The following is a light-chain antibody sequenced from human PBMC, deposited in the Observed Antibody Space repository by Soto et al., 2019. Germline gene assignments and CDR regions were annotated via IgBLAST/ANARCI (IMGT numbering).Light chain of an antibody. CDR3: QQYNNWPLT. CDR2: GAS. V-gene: IGKV3-15*01. J-gene: IGKJ4*01. Sequence: EIVMTQSPATLSVSPGERATLSCRASQSVSSNLAWYQQKPAQAPRLLIYGASTRATGIPARFSGSGSGTEFTLTISSVQSEDFAVYYCQQYNNWPLTFGGGTKVEIK. CDR1: QSVSSN.